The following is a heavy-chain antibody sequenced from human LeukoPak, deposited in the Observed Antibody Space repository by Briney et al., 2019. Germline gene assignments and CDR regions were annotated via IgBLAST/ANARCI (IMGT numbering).Heavy chain of an antibody. J-gene: IGHJ6*02. Sequence: GGSLRPYCAASGFTFSDHYMDWVRQAPGKGLEWVGRARNKANSYTTEYAASVKGRFTISRDDSKNALYLQMNSLKTEDTAVYYCARGRGSTVTTFLDVWGQGTTVTVS. V-gene: IGHV3-72*01. CDR3: ARGRGSTVTTFLDV. CDR2: ARNKANSYTT. D-gene: IGHD4-17*01. CDR1: GFTFSDHY.